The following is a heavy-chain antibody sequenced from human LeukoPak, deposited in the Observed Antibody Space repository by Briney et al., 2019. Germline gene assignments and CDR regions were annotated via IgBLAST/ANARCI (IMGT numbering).Heavy chain of an antibody. J-gene: IGHJ4*02. CDR3: ATPHGYSYGLDY. CDR2: IYHSGST. Sequence: PSETLSLTCAVSGYSISSGYYWGWIRQPPGKGLEWIGSIYHSGSTYYNPSLKSRVTTSVDTSKNQFSLKLSSVTAADTAVYYCATPHGYSYGLDYWGQGTLVTVSS. V-gene: IGHV4-38-2*01. CDR1: GYSISSGYY. D-gene: IGHD5-18*01.